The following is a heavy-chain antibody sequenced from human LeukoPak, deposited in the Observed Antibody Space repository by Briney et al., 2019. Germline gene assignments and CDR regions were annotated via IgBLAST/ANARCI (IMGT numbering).Heavy chain of an antibody. D-gene: IGHD6-25*01. CDR3: ARTFNGFDPTFDY. J-gene: IGHJ4*02. CDR1: GFTFSSHA. Sequence: GGSLRLSCAASGFTFSSHAMNWVRQVPGKGLVWVSTISADGDGPHYADSVKGRFTISRDNSKNTLFLQMNSLREGDTDVYFCARTFNGFDPTFDYWGQGTLVTVSS. V-gene: IGHV3-23*01. CDR2: ISADGDGP.